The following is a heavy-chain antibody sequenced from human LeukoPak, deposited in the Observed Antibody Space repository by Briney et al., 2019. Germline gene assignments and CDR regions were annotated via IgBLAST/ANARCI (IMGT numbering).Heavy chain of an antibody. Sequence: SETLSLTCAVSGYSISSGYYWGWIRQPPGKGLEWVGSIFHSGSTYYNPSLKSRVTISVDTSKNQLSLKLSSVTAADTAVYYCARPLATVGKKDAFDIWGRRTMVTVSS. V-gene: IGHV4-38-2*01. CDR1: GYSISSGYY. J-gene: IGHJ3*02. D-gene: IGHD4-23*01. CDR2: IFHSGST. CDR3: ARPLATVGKKDAFDI.